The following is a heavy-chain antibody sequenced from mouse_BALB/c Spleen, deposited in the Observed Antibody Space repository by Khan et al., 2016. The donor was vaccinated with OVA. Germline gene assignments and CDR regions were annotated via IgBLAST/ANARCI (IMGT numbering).Heavy chain of an antibody. CDR1: GYTFTSNT. Sequence: QIQLVQSGAELTRPGASVKMSCKASGYTFTSNTMHWVKQRPGQGLEWIGYINPRSAYTNYNQNFKDKATLTADTSSSTAYVQLSSLTSEDSAVYYCARRTTVYTMDCWGQGTSVTVSS. D-gene: IGHD1-1*01. CDR2: INPRSAYT. J-gene: IGHJ4*01. V-gene: IGHV1-4*01. CDR3: ARRTTVYTMDC.